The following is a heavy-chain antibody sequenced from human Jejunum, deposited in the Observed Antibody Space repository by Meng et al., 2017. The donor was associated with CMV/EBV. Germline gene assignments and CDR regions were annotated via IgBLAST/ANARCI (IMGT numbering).Heavy chain of an antibody. V-gene: IGHV3-53*01. CDR1: GFTVSTNY. CDR2: IYSGGKT. J-gene: IGHJ4*02. Sequence: VELGGGWIHAGGSLRLSCAASGFTVSTNYLSWVRPAPGKGLEWVSVIYSGGKTYYADSVKGRFTISRDNSKNTLYLQMNNLRADDTAVYYCAKEGLNAPFDYWGQGTLVTVSS. CDR3: AKEGLNAPFDY.